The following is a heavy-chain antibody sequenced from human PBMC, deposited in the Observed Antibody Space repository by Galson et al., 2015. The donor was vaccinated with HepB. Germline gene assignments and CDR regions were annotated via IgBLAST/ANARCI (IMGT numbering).Heavy chain of an antibody. Sequence: SCKVSGYTLTELSMHWVRQAPGKGLEWMGGFDPEDGETIYAQKFQGRVTMTEDTSTDTAYMELSSLRSEDTAVYYCATGPIAAAGNWFDPWGQGTLVTVSP. D-gene: IGHD6-13*01. CDR2: FDPEDGET. V-gene: IGHV1-24*01. J-gene: IGHJ5*02. CDR1: GYTLTELS. CDR3: ATGPIAAAGNWFDP.